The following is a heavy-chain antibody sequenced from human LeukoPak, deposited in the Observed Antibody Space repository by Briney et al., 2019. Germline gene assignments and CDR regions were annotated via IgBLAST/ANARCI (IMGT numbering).Heavy chain of an antibody. V-gene: IGHV4-34*01. CDR2: INHCGST. CDR1: GGSFSGYY. Sequence: SETLSLTCAVYGGSFSGYYWSWIRQPPGKGLEWIGEINHCGSTNYNPSLKSRVTISVDTSKNQFSPKLSSVTAADTAVYYCARGSYGIRRRPFDHWGQGTLVTVSS. CDR3: ARGSYGIRRRPFDH. J-gene: IGHJ4*02. D-gene: IGHD5-18*01.